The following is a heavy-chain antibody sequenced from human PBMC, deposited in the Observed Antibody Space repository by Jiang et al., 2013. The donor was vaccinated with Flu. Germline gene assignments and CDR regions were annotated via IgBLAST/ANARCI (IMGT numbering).Heavy chain of an antibody. J-gene: IGHJ4*02. CDR1: GGTFSSYA. CDR2: MNPNSGNT. D-gene: IGHD3-3*01. V-gene: IGHV1-8*02. CDR3: ARGLLTFWSGNFDY. Sequence: KVSCKASGGTFSSYAINWVRQATGQGLEWMGWMNPNSGNTGYAQKFQGRVTMTRNTSISTAYMELSSLRSEDTAVYYCARGLLTFWSGNFDYWGQGTLVTVSS.